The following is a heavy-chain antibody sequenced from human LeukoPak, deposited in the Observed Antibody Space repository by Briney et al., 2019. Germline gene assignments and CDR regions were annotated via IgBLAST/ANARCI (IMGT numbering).Heavy chain of an antibody. D-gene: IGHD6-13*01. CDR1: GGSINGSEW. CDR3: ARDSTNGNSWYFDS. V-gene: IGHV4-4*02. Sequence: PSGTLSLTCAVSGGSINGSEWWNWVRQTPGKGLEWIAEICRSGSANYNPSLKSRVAISVDKSKNQSSLKLSSVTAADTAVYYCARDSTNGNSWYFDSWGQGTLVTVSS. J-gene: IGHJ4*02. CDR2: ICRSGSA.